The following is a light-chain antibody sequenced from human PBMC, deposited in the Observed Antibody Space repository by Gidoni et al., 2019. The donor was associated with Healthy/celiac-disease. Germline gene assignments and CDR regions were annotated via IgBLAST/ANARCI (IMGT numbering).Light chain of an antibody. CDR1: QGITRW. J-gene: IGKJ4*01. V-gene: IGKV1D-12*01. CDR3: QQANSLPLT. CDR2: AAS. Sequence: DIQMTQSPSFVSASVGDRVTITCRASQGITRWLGWYQQKPGKAPKLLIYAASSLQSGVPSRFSGSGSGTDFTLTISSLQPEDFVTYFCQQANSLPLTFGGGTRVEIK.